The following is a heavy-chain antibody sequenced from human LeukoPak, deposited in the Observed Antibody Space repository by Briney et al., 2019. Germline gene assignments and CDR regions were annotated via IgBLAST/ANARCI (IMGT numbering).Heavy chain of an antibody. CDR3: ARDYYDSSGYRYFDY. Sequence: ETLSLTCAVYGGSFSGYYWSWIRQPPGKGLEWVSSISSSSSYIYYADSVKGRFTISRDNAKNSLYLQMNSLRAEDTAVYYCARDYYDSSGYRYFDYWGQGTLVTVSS. D-gene: IGHD3-22*01. J-gene: IGHJ4*02. CDR1: GGSFSGYY. CDR2: ISSSSSYI. V-gene: IGHV3-21*01.